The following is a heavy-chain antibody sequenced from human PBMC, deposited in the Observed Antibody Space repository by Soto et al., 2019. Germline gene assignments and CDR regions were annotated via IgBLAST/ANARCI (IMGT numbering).Heavy chain of an antibody. CDR1: GFSFSSYS. CDR2: ITSSSTYI. V-gene: IGHV3-21*01. J-gene: IGHJ4*02. Sequence: GGSLRLSCAASGFSFSSYSLNWVRQAPGKGLEWVSSITSSSTYIHYADSVQGRFTISRDNAKNSLYLQMNSLRAEDTAVYYCARDNNFYDSGSGVDYWGQGTLVTVSS. D-gene: IGHD3-10*01. CDR3: ARDNNFYDSGSGVDY.